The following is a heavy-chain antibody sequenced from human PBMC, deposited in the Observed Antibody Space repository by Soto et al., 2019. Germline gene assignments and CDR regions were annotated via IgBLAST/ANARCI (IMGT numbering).Heavy chain of an antibody. CDR3: AKKGPVAGTQPEYYLDY. D-gene: IGHD6-19*01. CDR1: GFTFSSHA. J-gene: IGHJ4*02. Sequence: EVQLLESGGGLVQPGGSLRLSCAASGFTFSSHAMNWVRQAPGKGLEWVSAISTRADGPYYADSVKGRFTVSRDDSENTVYLQMNSLRADDTAVYYWAKKGPVAGTQPEYYLDYWGQGTLVTVSS. CDR2: ISTRADGP. V-gene: IGHV3-23*01.